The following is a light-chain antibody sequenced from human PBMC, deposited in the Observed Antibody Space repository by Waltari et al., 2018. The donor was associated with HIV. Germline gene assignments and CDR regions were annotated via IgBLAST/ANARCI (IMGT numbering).Light chain of an antibody. CDR3: MQALQTRLT. CDR2: LGS. Sequence: DIVMTQSPLSLPVTPGAPASNSCRSSQSLLHSNGYNYLDWYLQKPGQSPQLLIYLGSNRASGVPDRFSGSGSGTDFTLKISRVEAEDVGVYYCMQALQTRLTFGGGTKVEIK. J-gene: IGKJ4*01. V-gene: IGKV2-28*01. CDR1: QSLLHSNGYNY.